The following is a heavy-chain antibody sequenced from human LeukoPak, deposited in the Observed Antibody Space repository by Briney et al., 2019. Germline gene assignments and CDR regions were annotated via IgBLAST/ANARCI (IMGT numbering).Heavy chain of an antibody. D-gene: IGHD3-22*01. V-gene: IGHV3-23*01. Sequence: GGSLRLSCAASGFTFSNAWMSWVRQAPGKGLEWVSFISPSGDRTSNADSVEGRFTISRDNTRNTLYLQMNSLRDEDTGVYYCAIMHGYYDGSGFWVQWGQGTLVTVSS. CDR3: AIMHGYYDGSGFWVQ. CDR2: ISPSGDRT. CDR1: GFTFSNAW. J-gene: IGHJ4*02.